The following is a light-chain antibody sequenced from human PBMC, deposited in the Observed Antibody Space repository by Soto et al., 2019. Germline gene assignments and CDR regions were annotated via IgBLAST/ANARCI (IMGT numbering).Light chain of an antibody. CDR2: DAS. Sequence: VLTQSPATLSLSPGERATLSCRASQTVSSQLAWYQQKPGQAPRLFIYDASKRATGVPGRFSGSGSGTEFTLTISSLEPDDVAVYYCQQSSSWPTFGQGTRVEIK. J-gene: IGKJ1*01. CDR1: QTVSSQ. CDR3: QQSSSWPT. V-gene: IGKV3-11*01.